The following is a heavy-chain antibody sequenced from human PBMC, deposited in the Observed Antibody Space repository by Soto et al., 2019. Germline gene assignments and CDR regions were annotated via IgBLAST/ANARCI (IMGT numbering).Heavy chain of an antibody. V-gene: IGHV3-23*01. D-gene: IGHD3-3*01. CDR2: INGGSTT. J-gene: IGHJ6*02. CDR3: AKDKDWSGVYGMDV. CDR1: GFTFSSYA. Sequence: PVWSLRLSCASSGFTFSSYAMSWVRQAPGKGLEWVTAINGGSTTYYADSVKGRFTISRDNSKNTLYLQMNSLRAEDTAVYYCAKDKDWSGVYGMDVWGQGTTVTVSS.